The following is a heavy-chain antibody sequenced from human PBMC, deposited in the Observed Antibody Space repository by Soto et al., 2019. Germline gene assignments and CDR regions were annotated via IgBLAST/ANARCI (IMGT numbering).Heavy chain of an antibody. CDR2: TIPILDVA. D-gene: IGHD5-12*01. V-gene: IGHV1-69*04. J-gene: IGHJ4*02. CDR3: ARDSPIGSTYSGYDAIDS. CDR1: GGTFSTST. Sequence: ASVKVSCKTSGGTFSTSTFTWVRQAPGQGLEWMGRTIPILDVADYAQDFQGRVTITADKSTSTAYMELTSLTSKDTAVYYCARDSPIGSTYSGYDAIDSWGQGTLVTVSS.